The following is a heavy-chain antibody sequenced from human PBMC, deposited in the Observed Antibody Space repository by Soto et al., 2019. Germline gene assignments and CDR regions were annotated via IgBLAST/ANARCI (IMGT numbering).Heavy chain of an antibody. CDR3: AREQLLVQGAFDY. CDR2: IYYSGST. D-gene: IGHD6-19*01. CDR1: GGSISSGGYY. Sequence: QVQLQESGPGLVKPSQTLSLTCTFSGGSISSGGYYWSWIRQHPGKGLEWIGYIYYSGSTYYNPSLKSRVTISVDTSKNPFSLKLSSVTAADTAVYYCAREQLLVQGAFDYWGQGTLVTVSS. V-gene: IGHV4-31*03. J-gene: IGHJ4*02.